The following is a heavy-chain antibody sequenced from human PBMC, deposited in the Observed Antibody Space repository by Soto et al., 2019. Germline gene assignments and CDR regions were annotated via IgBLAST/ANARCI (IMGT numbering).Heavy chain of an antibody. V-gene: IGHV3-33*01. CDR1: GFTFSSYG. CDR3: ARDDIVVVPATTDDAYDI. J-gene: IGHJ3*02. D-gene: IGHD2-2*01. Sequence: QVQLVESGGGVVQPGRSLRLSCAASGFTFSSYGMHWVRQAPGKGLEWVAVIWYDGSNKYYADSVKGRFTISRDNSKNTLYLQMNSLRAEDTALYYCARDDIVVVPATTDDAYDIWGQGTMVTVSS. CDR2: IWYDGSNK.